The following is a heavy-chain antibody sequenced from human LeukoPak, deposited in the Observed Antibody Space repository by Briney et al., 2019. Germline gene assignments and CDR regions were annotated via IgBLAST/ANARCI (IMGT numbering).Heavy chain of an antibody. CDR1: GFTFSSYS. Sequence: GGSLRLSCAASGFTFSSYSMNWVRQAPGKGLEWVTSISSSSSYIYYADSVKGRFTISRDNAKNSLYLQMNSLRAEDTAVYYCAAQPRGTTVTTHDYWGQGTLVTVSS. J-gene: IGHJ4*02. V-gene: IGHV3-21*01. CDR2: ISSSSSYI. CDR3: AAQPRGTTVTTHDY. D-gene: IGHD4-17*01.